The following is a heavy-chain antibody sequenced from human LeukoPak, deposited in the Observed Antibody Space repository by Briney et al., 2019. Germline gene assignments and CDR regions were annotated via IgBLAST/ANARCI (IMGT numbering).Heavy chain of an antibody. J-gene: IGHJ4*02. Sequence: GGSLRLSCAASGFTFSSYALSWVRQPPGKGLEGVSAISGSGGSTYYADSVKGRFTISRDNSKNTLYLQMNSLRAEDTAVYYCAKDLWQLEGFFDYWGQGTLVTVSS. D-gene: IGHD3-3*01. CDR3: AKDLWQLEGFFDY. CDR1: GFTFSSYA. CDR2: ISGSGGST. V-gene: IGHV3-23*01.